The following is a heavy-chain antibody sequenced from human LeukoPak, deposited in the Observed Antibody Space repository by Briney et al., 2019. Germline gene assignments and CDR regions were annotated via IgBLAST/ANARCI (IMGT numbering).Heavy chain of an antibody. CDR2: IIPILGAP. V-gene: IGHV1-69*13. D-gene: IGHD3-3*01. J-gene: IGHJ5*02. CDR1: GGTFSSYA. Sequence: SVKVSCKASGGTFSSYAISWVRQAPGQGLEWMGGIIPILGAPSYAQKFQGRVTITADESTSTAYMELSSLRSEDTAVYYCARCYDLWSGYYRWLDPWGQGTLVTVSS. CDR3: ARCYDLWSGYYRWLDP.